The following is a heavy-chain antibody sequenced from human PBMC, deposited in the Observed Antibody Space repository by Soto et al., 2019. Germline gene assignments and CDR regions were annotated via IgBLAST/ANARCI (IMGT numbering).Heavy chain of an antibody. V-gene: IGHV4-59*01. CDR3: ASSGGQQPFDY. J-gene: IGHJ4*02. CDR2: IYYSGST. CDR1: GGSISSYY. Sequence: VQLQESGPGLVKPSETLSLTCTVSGGSISSYYWSWIRQPPGKGLEWIGYIYYSGSTNYNPSLKSRVTISVDTSKNQFSLKLSSVTAADTAVYYCASSGGQQPFDYWGQGTLVTVSS. D-gene: IGHD6-13*01.